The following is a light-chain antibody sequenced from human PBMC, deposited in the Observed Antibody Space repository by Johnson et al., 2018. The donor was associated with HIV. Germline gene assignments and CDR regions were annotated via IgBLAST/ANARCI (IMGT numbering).Light chain of an antibody. CDR3: ETWDSSLSWV. CDR1: SSNIGNNY. Sequence: QSVLTQPPSVSAAPGQKVTISCSGSSSNIGNNYVSWYQQLPGTAPKLLIYDNNKRPSGIPDRFSGSKSGTSATLGITGLQTGDEADYYCETWDSSLSWVFGTGPKVTVL. CDR2: DNN. V-gene: IGLV1-51*01. J-gene: IGLJ1*01.